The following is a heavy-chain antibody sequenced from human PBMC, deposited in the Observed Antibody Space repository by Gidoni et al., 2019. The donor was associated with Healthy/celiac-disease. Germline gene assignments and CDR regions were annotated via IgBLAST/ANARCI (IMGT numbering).Heavy chain of an antibody. Sequence: QVQLQESGPGLVKPSQTLSLTCTVSGGSLSSGSYYWSWLRQPAGKGLEWIGRIYTSGSTNYNPSLKSRVTISVDTSKNQFSLKLSSVTAADTAVYYCARRVPGSGSITAFDIWGQGTMVTVSS. CDR2: IYTSGST. J-gene: IGHJ3*02. CDR3: ARRVPGSGSITAFDI. CDR1: GGSLSSGSYY. V-gene: IGHV4-61*02. D-gene: IGHD3-22*01.